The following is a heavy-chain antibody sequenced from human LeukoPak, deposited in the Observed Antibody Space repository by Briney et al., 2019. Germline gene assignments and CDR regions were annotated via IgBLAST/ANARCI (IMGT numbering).Heavy chain of an antibody. CDR1: GFTFSRYG. CDR3: ASYDILTGYHAPFDY. V-gene: IGHV3-30*03. CDR2: ISFDAKNI. J-gene: IGHJ4*02. Sequence: GGSLRLSCAASGFTFSRYGIHWVRQAPGKGLEWVALISFDAKNIYYAESVKGRLTVSRDNSQNMVYLQLNSLRTEDSAVYYCASYDILTGYHAPFDYWGQETLVTVSS. D-gene: IGHD3-9*01.